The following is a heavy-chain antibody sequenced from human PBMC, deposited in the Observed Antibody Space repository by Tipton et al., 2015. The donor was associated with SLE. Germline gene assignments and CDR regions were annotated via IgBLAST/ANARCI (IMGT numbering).Heavy chain of an antibody. CDR1: GYSISTGYY. J-gene: IGHJ2*01. D-gene: IGHD1-1*01. CDR3: ARVQRGPRSFDL. CDR2: IYHSGNT. V-gene: IGHV4-38-2*02. Sequence: TLSLTCSVSGYSISTGYYWGWIRQSPGTGLEWIGNIYHSGNTYYNPSLKSRVTISVDTSKNQISLKLSSVSAADTAVYYCARVQRGPRSFDLWGRGTLVTVSS.